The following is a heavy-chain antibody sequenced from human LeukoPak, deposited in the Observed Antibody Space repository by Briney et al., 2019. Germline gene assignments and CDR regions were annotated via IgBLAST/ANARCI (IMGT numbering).Heavy chain of an antibody. J-gene: IGHJ4*02. CDR3: ARMRYSGYDFDY. CDR1: GFTFSDYY. V-gene: IGHV3-11*03. Sequence: PGGSLRLSCAASGFTFSDYYMSWIRQAPGKGLGWVSYISVSSTYTNYGDSVKGRFTISRDNAKNSLYLQMNSLRAEDTAVYYCARMRYSGYDFDYWGQGTLVTVSS. D-gene: IGHD5-12*01. CDR2: ISVSSTYT.